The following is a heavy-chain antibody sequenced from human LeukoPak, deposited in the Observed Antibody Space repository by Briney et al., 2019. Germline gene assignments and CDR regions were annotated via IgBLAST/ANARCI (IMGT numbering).Heavy chain of an antibody. Sequence: GGSLRLSCAASGFTFTSYSMNWVRQAPGKGLEWVSTISGGGGSTYYADSVKGRFTISRDNSKNTLYLQVNSLRAEDTAVYYCAKGGKWDVTPFDYWGQGTLVTVYS. CDR1: GFTFTSYS. CDR2: ISGGGGST. J-gene: IGHJ4*02. V-gene: IGHV3-23*01. CDR3: AKGGKWDVTPFDY. D-gene: IGHD1-26*01.